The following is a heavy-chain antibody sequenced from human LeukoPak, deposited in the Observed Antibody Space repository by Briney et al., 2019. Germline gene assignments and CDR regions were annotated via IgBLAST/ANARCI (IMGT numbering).Heavy chain of an antibody. J-gene: IGHJ3*02. V-gene: IGHV4-59*01. D-gene: IGHD4-23*01. Sequence: PSETLSLTCTVSGGSTSSYYWSWIRQPPGKGLEWIGYIYYSGSTNYNPSLKSRVTISVDTSKNQFSLKLSSVTAADTAVYYCARGKLRWPGDAFDIWGQGTMVTVSS. CDR3: ARGKLRWPGDAFDI. CDR1: GGSTSSYY. CDR2: IYYSGST.